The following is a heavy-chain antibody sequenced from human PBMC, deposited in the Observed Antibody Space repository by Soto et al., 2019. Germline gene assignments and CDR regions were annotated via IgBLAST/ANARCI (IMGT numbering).Heavy chain of an antibody. CDR3: ARDHHDSSGYATYYFDY. CDR2: INPSGGST. D-gene: IGHD3-22*01. Sequence: ASVKVSCKASGYTFTSYYMHWVRQAPGQGLEWMGIINPSGGSTSYAQKFQGRVTMTRDTSTSTVYMELSSLRSEDTAVYYCARDHHDSSGYATYYFDYWGQGTLVTSPQ. J-gene: IGHJ4*02. V-gene: IGHV1-46*01. CDR1: GYTFTSYY.